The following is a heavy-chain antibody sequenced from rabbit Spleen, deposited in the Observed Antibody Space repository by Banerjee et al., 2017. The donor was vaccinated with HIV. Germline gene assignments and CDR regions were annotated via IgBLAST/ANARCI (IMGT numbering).Heavy chain of an antibody. CDR3: ARAGRYDSDDDGGYVYGIWDL. V-gene: IGHV1S45*01. CDR1: GFSFSSTHY. Sequence: QEQLEESGGDLVKPGASLTLTCTASGFSFSSTHYMCWVRQAPGKGLEWIACIYGGTFTAYASWAKGRFTISKTSSTTVTLQMTSLTAADTATYFCARAGRYDSDDDGGYVYGIWDLWGPGTLVTVS. D-gene: IGHD6-1*01. J-gene: IGHJ4*01. CDR2: IYGGTFT.